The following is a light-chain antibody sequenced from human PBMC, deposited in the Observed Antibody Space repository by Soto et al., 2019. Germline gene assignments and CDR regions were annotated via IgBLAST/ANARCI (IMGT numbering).Light chain of an antibody. Sequence: DIQMTQSPSTLSASVGDRVTITCRASQSISNWLAWYQQKPGRAPKLLMYKASTLESGVPSRFSGSGSGTEFTPTIRSLQPDDFATYYCQQYKSSSLWTFGQGTKVDIK. V-gene: IGKV1-5*03. CDR2: KAS. CDR3: QQYKSSSLWT. CDR1: QSISNW. J-gene: IGKJ1*01.